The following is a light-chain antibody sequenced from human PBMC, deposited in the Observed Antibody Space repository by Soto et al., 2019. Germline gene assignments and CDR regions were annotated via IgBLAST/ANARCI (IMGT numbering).Light chain of an antibody. CDR3: QQANSFPLT. CDR1: QGINRN. CDR2: GAP. Sequence: IVMTQSPATLSVSPGESVTFSCRASQGINRNLAWCQQKPGQAPRLLISGAPTGATGIPSRFSGSGSGTDFTLTISSLQPEDFATYYCQQANSFPLTFGGGTKVDIK. V-gene: IGKV3-15*01. J-gene: IGKJ4*01.